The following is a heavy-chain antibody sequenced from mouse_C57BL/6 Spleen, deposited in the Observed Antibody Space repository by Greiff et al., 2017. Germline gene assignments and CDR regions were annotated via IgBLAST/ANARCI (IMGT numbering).Heavy chain of an antibody. D-gene: IGHD1-3*01. J-gene: IGHJ4*01. CDR1: GFSLTSYG. V-gene: IGHV2-4*01. CDR3: AKKGKSYAMDY. Sequence: VQRVESGPGLVQPSQSLSITCTVSGFSLTSYGVHWVRQPPGKGLEWLGVIWSGGSTDYNAAFISRLSISKDNSKSQVFFKMNSLQADDTAIYYCAKKGKSYAMDYWGQGTSVTVSS. CDR2: IWSGGST.